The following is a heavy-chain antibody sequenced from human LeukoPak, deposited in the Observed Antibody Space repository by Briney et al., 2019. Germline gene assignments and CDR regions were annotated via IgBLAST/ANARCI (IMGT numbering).Heavy chain of an antibody. J-gene: IGHJ4*02. CDR3: ARSYGASVRSGCAY. CDR1: GYTFTSYA. D-gene: IGHD5-18*01. Sequence: ASVKVSCKASGYTFTSYAMHWVRQAPGQRLEWMGWINAGNGNTKYSQEFQGRVTITRDTSASTAYTELSSLRSEDMAVYYCARSYGASVRSGCAYWGQGTLVTVSS. V-gene: IGHV1-3*03. CDR2: INAGNGNT.